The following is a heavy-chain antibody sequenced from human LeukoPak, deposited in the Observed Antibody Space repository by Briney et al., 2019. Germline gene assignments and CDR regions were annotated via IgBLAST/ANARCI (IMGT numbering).Heavy chain of an antibody. V-gene: IGHV4-59*01. CDR1: GGSISSYY. CDR3: AREGYSSGWYLRFFDY. J-gene: IGHJ4*02. Sequence: SETLSLTCTVSGGSISSYYWSWIRQPPGKGLEWIGYIYYSGSTNYNPSLKSRVTISVDTSKNQFSLKLSSVTAADTAVYYCAREGYSSGWYLRFFDYWGQGTLVTVSS. D-gene: IGHD6-19*01. CDR2: IYYSGST.